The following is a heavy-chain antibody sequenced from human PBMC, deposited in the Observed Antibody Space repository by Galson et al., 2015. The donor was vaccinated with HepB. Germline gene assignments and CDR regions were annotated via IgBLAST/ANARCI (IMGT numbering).Heavy chain of an antibody. D-gene: IGHD3-10*01. Sequence: CAISGDSVSSNNAAWNWIRQSPSRGLEWLGRTHYRSKWYNDYAVSVKSRISINPDTSKNHFSLQLNSVTPEDTAVYYCARGVHNSDYLGQGIPVTVSP. V-gene: IGHV6-1*01. CDR1: GDSVSSNNAA. CDR3: ARGVHNSDY. J-gene: IGHJ4*02. CDR2: THYRSKWYN.